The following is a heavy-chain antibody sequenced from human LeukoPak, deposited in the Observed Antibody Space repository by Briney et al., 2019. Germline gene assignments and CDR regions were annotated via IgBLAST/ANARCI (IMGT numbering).Heavy chain of an antibody. D-gene: IGHD4-17*01. Sequence: AASMKVSCKASGYSFVLYGISWVRQAPGQGPEWMGWISTYNGNTKYAQKFQGRVTMTTDTSTSTAYMELRSLRSDDTAAYYCARDEDYGISVNVDYWGQGTLVTVSS. J-gene: IGHJ4*02. CDR3: ARDEDYGISVNVDY. CDR2: ISTYNGNT. CDR1: GYSFVLYG. V-gene: IGHV1-18*01.